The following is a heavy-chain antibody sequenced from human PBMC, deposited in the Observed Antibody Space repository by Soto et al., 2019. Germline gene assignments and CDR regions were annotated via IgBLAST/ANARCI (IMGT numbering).Heavy chain of an antibody. CDR2: ISAYNGNT. V-gene: IGHV1-18*04. CDR3: AREQLCNVAY. Sequence: QVQLVQYGAEVKKPGASVKVSCKASGYTFTSYGISWVRQAPGQGLEWMGWISAYNGNTNDAQKLQGRVTMTTDASTSTAYMELRSLSSDSTAVDYCAREQLCNVAYWGQGTLVTVSS. CDR1: GYTFTSYG. J-gene: IGHJ4*02. D-gene: IGHD5-18*01.